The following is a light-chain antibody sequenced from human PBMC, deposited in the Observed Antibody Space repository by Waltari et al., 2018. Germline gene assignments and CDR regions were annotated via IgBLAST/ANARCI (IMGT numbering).Light chain of an antibody. CDR3: SSHTSSSTWV. Sequence: QSALTQPASVSGSPGQSISISCTGTSSDVGVYNYVSWYQQSPGKAPKLMIYEVSNRPSGVSNRFSGSKSDNTASLTISGLQAEDEADYYCSSHTSSSTWVFGGGTKLTVL. J-gene: IGLJ3*02. V-gene: IGLV2-14*01. CDR2: EVS. CDR1: SSDVGVYNY.